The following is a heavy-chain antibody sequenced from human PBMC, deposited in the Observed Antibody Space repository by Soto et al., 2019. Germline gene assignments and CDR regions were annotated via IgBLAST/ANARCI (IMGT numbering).Heavy chain of an antibody. CDR2: INPNNGGT. D-gene: IGHD5-12*01. Sequence: ASVKVSCKASGYTFTGYYMHWVRQAPGQGLEWMGWINPNNGGTNYAQKFQGWLTLTRDTSISTAYMELSRLRSDDTAVYYCATTCAFGGTKIWCMDVWRQGTTVTVSS. CDR3: ATTCAFGGTKIWCMDV. V-gene: IGHV1-2*04. J-gene: IGHJ6*02. CDR1: GYTFTGYY.